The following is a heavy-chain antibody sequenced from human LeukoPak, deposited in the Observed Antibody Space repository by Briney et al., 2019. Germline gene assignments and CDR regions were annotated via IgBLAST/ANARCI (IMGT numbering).Heavy chain of an antibody. Sequence: SETLSLTCTVSGGSISSYYWSWIRQPPGKGLEWIGYIYYSGSTNYNPSLKSRVTISVDTSKNQFSLKLSSVTAADTAVYYCARVYSGYDTWFDPWGQGILVAVSS. D-gene: IGHD5-12*01. CDR2: IYYSGST. V-gene: IGHV4-59*01. J-gene: IGHJ5*02. CDR1: GGSISSYY. CDR3: ARVYSGYDTWFDP.